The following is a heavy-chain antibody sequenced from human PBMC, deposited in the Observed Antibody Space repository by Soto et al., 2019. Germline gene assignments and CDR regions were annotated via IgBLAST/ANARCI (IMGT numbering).Heavy chain of an antibody. CDR3: ARGLRVVVAVENWFDP. D-gene: IGHD2-15*01. CDR1: GFTFSSYA. Sequence: VQLVESGGGLVKPGGSLRLSCAASGFTFSSYAISWVRQAPGQGLEWMGGIIPIFGTANYAQKFQGRVTITADESTSTAYMELSSLRSEDTAVYYCARGLRVVVAVENWFDPWGQGTLVTVSS. V-gene: IGHV1-69*01. J-gene: IGHJ5*02. CDR2: IIPIFGTA.